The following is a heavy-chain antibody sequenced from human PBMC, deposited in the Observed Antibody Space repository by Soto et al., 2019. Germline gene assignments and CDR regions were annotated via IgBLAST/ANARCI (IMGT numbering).Heavy chain of an antibody. CDR3: VREVGP. Sequence: EPLVESGGGLIQPGGSLRLSCSTSGFSVSSKYINWVRQAPGKGLEWLSTIYSGGTTYYADSVRGRFAISRDNSRNTLFLQMNSLGAEDTAVYYCVREVGPWGQGTLVTVSS. V-gene: IGHV3-53*01. CDR1: GFSVSSKY. J-gene: IGHJ5*02. CDR2: IYSGGTT.